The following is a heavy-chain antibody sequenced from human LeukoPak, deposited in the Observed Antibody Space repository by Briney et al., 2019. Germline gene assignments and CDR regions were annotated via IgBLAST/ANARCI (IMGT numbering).Heavy chain of an antibody. V-gene: IGHV3-7*01. CDR2: IKQDGSEK. CDR3: ASTDFWSGSYYFDY. CDR1: GFTFSSYS. Sequence: PGGSLRLSCAASGFTFSSYSMNWVRQAPGKGLEWVANIKQDGSEKYYVDSVKGRFTISRDNAENSLYLQMNSLRAEDTAVYYCASTDFWSGSYYFDYWGQGTLVTVSS. D-gene: IGHD3-3*01. J-gene: IGHJ4*02.